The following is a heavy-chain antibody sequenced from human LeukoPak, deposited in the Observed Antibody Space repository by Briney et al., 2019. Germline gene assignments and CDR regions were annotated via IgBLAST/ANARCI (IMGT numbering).Heavy chain of an antibody. Sequence: GGSLRLSCAASGFTFSSYEMNWVRQAPGKGLEWVSYISSSGSTIYYADSVKGRFTISRDNAKNSLYLQMNSLRAEDTAVYYCAREYDYGDSFDYWGQGTLVTVSS. CDR1: GFTFSSYE. D-gene: IGHD4-17*01. CDR3: AREYDYGDSFDY. V-gene: IGHV3-48*03. J-gene: IGHJ4*02. CDR2: ISSSGSTI.